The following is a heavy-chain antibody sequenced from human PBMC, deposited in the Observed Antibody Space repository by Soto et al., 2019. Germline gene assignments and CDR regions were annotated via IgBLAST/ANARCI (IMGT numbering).Heavy chain of an antibody. J-gene: IGHJ6*03. Sequence: QLSETLSLTCAVYGGSFSGYYWSWIRQPPGKGLEWIGEINHSGSTNYNPSLKSRVTISVDTSKNQFSLKLSSVTAADTAVYYCARGTPGTPSSRIAVADPGNYYYYYMDVWGKGTTVTVSS. CDR2: INHSGST. V-gene: IGHV4-34*01. D-gene: IGHD6-19*01. CDR1: GGSFSGYY. CDR3: ARGTPGTPSSRIAVADPGNYYYYYMDV.